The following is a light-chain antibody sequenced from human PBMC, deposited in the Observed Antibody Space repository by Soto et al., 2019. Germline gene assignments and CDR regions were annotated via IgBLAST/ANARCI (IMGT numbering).Light chain of an antibody. J-gene: IGLJ2*01. CDR3: QAWDAGGV. V-gene: IGLV3-1*01. Sequence: SYELTQPPSVSVSPGQTASITCSGDKLGDKYACWYQQKPGQSPVLVIYQDSKRPSGIPERFSGSNSGNTATLTISGTQAMDEADYYCQAWDAGGVFGGGTK. CDR1: KLGDKY. CDR2: QDS.